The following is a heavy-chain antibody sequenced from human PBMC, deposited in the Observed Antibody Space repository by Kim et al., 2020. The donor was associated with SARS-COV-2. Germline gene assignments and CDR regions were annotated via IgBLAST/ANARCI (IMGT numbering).Heavy chain of an antibody. CDR2: ISSSGSTI. CDR1: GFTFSSYE. CDR3: ASLLNTFYTAAGTLSLDY. D-gene: IGHD6-13*01. J-gene: IGHJ4*02. V-gene: IGHV3-48*03. Sequence: GGSLRLSCAASGFTFSSYEMNWVRQAPGKGLEWVSYISSSGSTIYYADSVKGRFTISRDNAKNSLYLQMNSLRAEDTAVYYCASLLNTFYTAAGTLSLDYWGQGTLVTVSS.